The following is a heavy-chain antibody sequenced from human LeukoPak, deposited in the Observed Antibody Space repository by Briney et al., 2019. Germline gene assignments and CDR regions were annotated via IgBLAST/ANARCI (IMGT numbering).Heavy chain of an antibody. Sequence: SETLSLSCTVSGGSISPISSSTDYWGWIRQAPGKGLEWIGSLFYDDNTHYNPFLKSRATLSVDASNNQFSLKLTSVTAAEAAVYFCARQLPTAAADTRGYFDYWGQGTVVTVSS. CDR3: ARQLPTAAADTRGYFDY. CDR1: GGSISPISSSTDY. V-gene: IGHV4-39*01. CDR2: LFYDDNT. J-gene: IGHJ4*02. D-gene: IGHD6-25*01.